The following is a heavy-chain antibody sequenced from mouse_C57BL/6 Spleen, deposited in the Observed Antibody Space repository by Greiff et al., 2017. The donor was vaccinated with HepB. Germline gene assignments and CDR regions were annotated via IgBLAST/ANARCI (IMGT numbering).Heavy chain of an antibody. D-gene: IGHD2-12*01. CDR1: GYTFTSYW. Sequence: QVQLQQPGAELVKPGASVKLSCKASGYTFTSYWMHWVKQRPGQGLEWIGDIYPGSGSTNYNEKFKSKATLTVDTSSSTAYMQLSSLTSEDSAVYYCASSYDDDGWYFDVWGTGTTVTVSS. V-gene: IGHV1-55*01. J-gene: IGHJ1*03. CDR2: IYPGSGST. CDR3: ASSYDDDGWYFDV.